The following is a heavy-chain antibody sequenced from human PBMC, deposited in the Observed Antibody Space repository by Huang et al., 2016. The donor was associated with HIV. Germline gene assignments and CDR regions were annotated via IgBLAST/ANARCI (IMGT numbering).Heavy chain of an antibody. CDR2: INMRGTG. J-gene: IGHJ5*02. Sequence: QVQLQQWGAGLLMPLETLSLNCAVYGGSFIGYYWTVIRQPPGKGLAWIGEINMRGTGKYHPALKSRVTISVDPSKNQFSLKLKSMTTADTALYYCARGVSSVTTDENWFDPWGQGTLVIVSS. CDR1: GGSFIGYY. D-gene: IGHD4-17*01. CDR3: ARGVSSVTTDENWFDP. V-gene: IGHV4-34*01.